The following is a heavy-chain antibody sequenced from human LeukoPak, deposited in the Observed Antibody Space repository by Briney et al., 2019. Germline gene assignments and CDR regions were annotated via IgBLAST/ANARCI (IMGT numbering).Heavy chain of an antibody. V-gene: IGHV4-4*09. Sequence: SETLSPTCTVSGGSISSYYWSWIRQPPGKGLEWIGYIYTSGSTNYNPSLKSRVTISVDTSKNQFSLKLSSVTAADTAVYYCARLPAFWGQGTLVTVSS. J-gene: IGHJ4*02. CDR2: IYTSGST. CDR3: ARLPAF. CDR1: GGSISSYY.